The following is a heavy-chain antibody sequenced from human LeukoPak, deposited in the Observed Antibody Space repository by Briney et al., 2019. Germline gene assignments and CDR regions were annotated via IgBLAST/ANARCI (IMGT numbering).Heavy chain of an antibody. J-gene: IGHJ4*02. CDR1: GYTLTDYY. Sequence: ASVKVSCKASGYTLTDYYMHWVRQAPGQGLEWMGIINPSGGSTSYAQKFQGRVTMTRDTSTSTVYMELSSLRSEDTAVYYCARDVGDEEDCWGQGTLVTVSS. V-gene: IGHV1-46*01. CDR2: INPSGGST. CDR3: ARDVGDEEDC.